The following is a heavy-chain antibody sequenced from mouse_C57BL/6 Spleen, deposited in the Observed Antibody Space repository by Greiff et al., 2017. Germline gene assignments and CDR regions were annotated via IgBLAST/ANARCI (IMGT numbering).Heavy chain of an antibody. CDR1: GYTFTSYW. V-gene: IGHV1-55*01. Sequence: VQLQQPGAELVKPGASVKMSCKASGYTFTSYWITWVKQRPGQGLEWIGDIYPGSGSTNYNEKFKSKATLTVDPSSSTTYSQLSSLTSEDAAVYYCAREDDGDYYAMDYWGQGTSVTVSS. CDR3: AREDDGDYYAMDY. J-gene: IGHJ4*01. CDR2: IYPGSGST. D-gene: IGHD2-3*01.